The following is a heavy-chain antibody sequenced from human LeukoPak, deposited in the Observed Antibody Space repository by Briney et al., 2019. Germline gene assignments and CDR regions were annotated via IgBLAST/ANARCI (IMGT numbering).Heavy chain of an antibody. V-gene: IGHV4-4*07. CDR2: IYTSGST. J-gene: IGHJ4*02. CDR3: ARDGGRSSGSYNFDY. D-gene: IGHD1-26*01. Sequence: SETLSLTCTVSGGPISSYYWSWIRQPAGKGLEWIGRIYTSGSTNYNPSLKSRVTMSVDTSKNQFSLKLSSVTAADTAVYYCARDGGRSSGSYNFDYWGQGTLVTVSS. CDR1: GGPISSYY.